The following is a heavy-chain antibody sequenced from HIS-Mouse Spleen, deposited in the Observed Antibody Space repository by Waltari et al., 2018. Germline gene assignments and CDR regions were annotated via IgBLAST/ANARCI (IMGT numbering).Heavy chain of an antibody. Sequence: QLQLQESGPGLVKPSETLSLTCTVSGGSIRSRSYYWGWIRQPPGKGLEWIGSIYYSGSTYYNPSLKSRVTISVDTSKNQFSLKLSSVTAADTAVYYCARKRTASGWFDPWGQGTLVTVSS. CDR1: GGSIRSRSYY. J-gene: IGHJ5*02. D-gene: IGHD2-21*02. CDR2: IYYSGST. V-gene: IGHV4-39*01. CDR3: ARKRTASGWFDP.